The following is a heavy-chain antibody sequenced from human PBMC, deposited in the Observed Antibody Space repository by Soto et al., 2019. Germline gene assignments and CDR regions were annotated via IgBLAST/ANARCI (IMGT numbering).Heavy chain of an antibody. CDR3: ATADRVVKYLGHDAFDI. CDR2: IYYSGST. CDR1: GGSISSYY. J-gene: IGHJ3*02. V-gene: IGHV4-59*01. Sequence: TSETLSLTCTVSGGSISSYYWSWIRQPPGKGLEWIGYIYYSGSTNYNPSLKSRVTISVDTSKNQFSLRLSSVTAADTAVYYCATADRVVKYLGHDAFDIWGQGTMVTVSS. D-gene: IGHD5-12*01.